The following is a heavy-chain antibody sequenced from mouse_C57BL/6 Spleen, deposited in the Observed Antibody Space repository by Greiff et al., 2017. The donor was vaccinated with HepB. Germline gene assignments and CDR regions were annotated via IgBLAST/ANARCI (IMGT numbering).Heavy chain of an antibody. Sequence: VKLQQPGAELVKPGASVKLSCKASGYTFTSYWMQWVKQRPGQGLEWIGEIDPSDSYTNYNQKFKGKATLTVDTSSSTAYMQLSSLTSEDSAVYYCARGGWDGVDYWGQGTTLTVSS. V-gene: IGHV1-50*01. CDR2: IDPSDSYT. D-gene: IGHD4-1*01. J-gene: IGHJ2*01. CDR3: ARGGWDGVDY. CDR1: GYTFTSYW.